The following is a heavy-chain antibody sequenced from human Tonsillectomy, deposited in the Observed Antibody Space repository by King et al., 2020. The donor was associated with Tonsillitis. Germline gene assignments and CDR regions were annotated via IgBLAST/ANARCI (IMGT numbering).Heavy chain of an antibody. CDR1: GFRLGDYA. CDR3: TRVTSGGADFDY. CDR2: IRRNAYGGTT. V-gene: IGHV3-49*01. D-gene: IGHD4-11*01. Sequence: VQLVESGGDLVQPGRSLRLACTTSGFRLGDYAVTWFRQAPGRGLEWIGFIRRNAYGGTTEFTASVKGRFTISRDDSKGIAYLQMSSLKTEDTGIYYCTRVTSGGADFDYWGQGTPVTVSS. J-gene: IGHJ4*02.